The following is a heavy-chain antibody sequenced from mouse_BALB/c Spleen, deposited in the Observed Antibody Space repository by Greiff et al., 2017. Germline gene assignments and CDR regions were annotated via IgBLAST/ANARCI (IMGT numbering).Heavy chain of an antibody. V-gene: IGHV1S137*01. CDR3: AREGMITTGYYFDY. CDR1: GYTFTDYA. CDR2: ISTYYGDA. Sequence: LVESGAELVRPGVSVKISCKGSGYTFTDYAMHWVKQSHAKSLEWIGVISTYYGDASYNQKFKGKATMTVDKSSSTAYMELARLTSEDSAIYYCAREGMITTGYYFDYWGQGTTLTVSS. D-gene: IGHD2-4*01. J-gene: IGHJ2*01.